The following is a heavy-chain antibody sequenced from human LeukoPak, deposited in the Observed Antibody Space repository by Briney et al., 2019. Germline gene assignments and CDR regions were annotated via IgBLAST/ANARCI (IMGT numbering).Heavy chain of an antibody. CDR3: AKDFGRDSGCFDF. CDR2: ISGSGGST. J-gene: IGHJ4*02. D-gene: IGHD3-10*01. V-gene: IGHV3-23*01. Sequence: AGGSLRLSRASSGFTFSSYAMSWVRQAPGKGLEWVSAISGSGGSTYYADSVKGRFTISRDNSKNTLYLQMTSLRAEDTAIYYCAKDFGRDSGCFDFWGQGAPVTVSS. CDR1: GFTFSSYA.